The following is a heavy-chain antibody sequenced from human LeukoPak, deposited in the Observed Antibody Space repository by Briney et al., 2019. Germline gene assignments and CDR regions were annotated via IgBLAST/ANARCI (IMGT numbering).Heavy chain of an antibody. CDR3: ARRIQGMAPYYFDY. V-gene: IGHV3-74*01. J-gene: IGHJ4*02. CDR1: GFTFSSYW. D-gene: IGHD5-24*01. CDR2: INSDWGST. Sequence: GGSLSLFCTASGFTFSSYWMHWVRQPPAKGLVWVSRINSDWGSTSYADSVKGRFTISRDNAKNTLYRQMNSLRAEDTAVYYCARRIQGMAPYYFDYWGQGTLVTVSS.